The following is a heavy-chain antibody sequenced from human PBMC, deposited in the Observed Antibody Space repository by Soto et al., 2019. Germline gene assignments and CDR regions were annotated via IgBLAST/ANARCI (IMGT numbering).Heavy chain of an antibody. V-gene: IGHV4-34*12. J-gene: IGHJ4*02. Sequence: QVQPQQWGAGLLRPSETLSLTCAAYGGSFSGYYWYWIRQPPGKGLEWIGEMLPSGSTDYNPSLESRGSISVDTSKTHFSLKLRSVTAADTAIYYCASVARATGFCDFWGQGTLVTVSS. CDR2: MLPSGST. CDR1: GGSFSGYY. CDR3: ASVARATGFCDF. D-gene: IGHD2-15*01.